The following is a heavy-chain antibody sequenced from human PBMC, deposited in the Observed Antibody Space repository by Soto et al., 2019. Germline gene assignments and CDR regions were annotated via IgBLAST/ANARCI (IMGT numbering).Heavy chain of an antibody. Sequence: QVQLQESGPGLVKPSETLSLTRTVSGGSVSSGSYYWSWIRQPPGKGLEWIGYIYYSGSTNYNPSLKRRVTIAVDTSKNQFSLELSSVTAADTAVYYCAMGGVTIFEYYYYAMDVWGQGTTVTVSS. CDR1: GGSVSSGSYY. J-gene: IGHJ6*02. V-gene: IGHV4-61*01. D-gene: IGHD3-3*01. CDR2: IYYSGST. CDR3: AMGGVTIFEYYYYAMDV.